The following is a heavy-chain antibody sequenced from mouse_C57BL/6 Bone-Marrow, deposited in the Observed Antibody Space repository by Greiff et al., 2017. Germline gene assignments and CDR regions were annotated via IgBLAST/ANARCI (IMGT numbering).Heavy chain of an antibody. Sequence: QVHVKQPGAELVKPGASVKLSCKASGYTFTNYWMHWVKLRPGQGLEWIGMMHPNGGSPDYNEKFKSEATLSVDKSSRTAYMELSSLTSEVSAVYYCARSYDYDDYTMDYWGQGTSVTVSS. CDR3: ARSYDYDDYTMDY. D-gene: IGHD2-4*01. CDR2: MHPNGGSP. CDR1: GYTFTNYW. J-gene: IGHJ4*01. V-gene: IGHV1-64*01.